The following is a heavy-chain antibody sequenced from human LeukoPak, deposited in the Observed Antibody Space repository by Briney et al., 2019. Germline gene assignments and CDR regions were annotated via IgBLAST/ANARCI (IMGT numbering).Heavy chain of an antibody. CDR3: ARAPRIYNWNYVAGNWFDP. CDR1: GGSISSSSYY. Sequence: PSETLSLTCTVSGGSISSSSYYWGWIRQPPGKGLEWIGSIYYSGSTYYNPSLKSRVTISVDTSKNQFSLKLSSVTAADTAVYYCARAPRIYNWNYVAGNWFDPWGQGTLVTVSS. J-gene: IGHJ5*02. CDR2: IYYSGST. V-gene: IGHV4-39*07. D-gene: IGHD1-7*01.